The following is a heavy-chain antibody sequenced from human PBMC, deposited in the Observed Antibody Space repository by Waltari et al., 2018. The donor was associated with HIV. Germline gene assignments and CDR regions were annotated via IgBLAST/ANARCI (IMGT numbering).Heavy chain of an antibody. V-gene: IGHV3-7*01. CDR2: INEDGSKK. J-gene: IGHJ4*02. CDR1: GFPISSYS. Sequence: EFQLVDSGGGLVQPGGSLRISWSASGFPISSYSRSWVRQAPGKGLEWVAIINEDGSKKDYVDSVKGRFTISRDNARNSLYLQMNNLRRGDTAVYYCGRGGLRDYWGQGTLVTVSS. D-gene: IGHD3-16*01. CDR3: GRGGLRDY.